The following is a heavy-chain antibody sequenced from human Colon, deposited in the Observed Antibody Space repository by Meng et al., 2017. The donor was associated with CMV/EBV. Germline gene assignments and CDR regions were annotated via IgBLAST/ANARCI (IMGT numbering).Heavy chain of an antibody. D-gene: IGHD1-26*01. V-gene: IGHV4-61*01. Sequence: GSLRLSCTVSDGFVRSGSFYWSWIRQPPGKGLEWIGYIYYSGSTTYNPSLKSRVTISVDTSKNQFSLKLTSVTAADTAVYYCARERAGKEWELLGGGEHGMDVWGRGTTVTVSS. CDR2: IYYSGST. CDR3: ARERAGKEWELLGGGEHGMDV. CDR1: DGFVRSGSFY. J-gene: IGHJ6*02.